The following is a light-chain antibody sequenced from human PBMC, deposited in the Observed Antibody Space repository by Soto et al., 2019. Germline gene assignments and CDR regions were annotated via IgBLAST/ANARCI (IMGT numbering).Light chain of an antibody. CDR1: QGISSY. CDR3: QQSYFTPLT. CDR2: AAS. Sequence: AIRMTQSPSSLSASTGDRVTITCRASQGISSYLAWYQQKPGKAPKLLIYAASTLQSGVPSRFSGSGSGTDFTLTISCLQSEDFATYYCQQSYFTPLTFGGGTKVDIK. J-gene: IGKJ4*01. V-gene: IGKV1-8*01.